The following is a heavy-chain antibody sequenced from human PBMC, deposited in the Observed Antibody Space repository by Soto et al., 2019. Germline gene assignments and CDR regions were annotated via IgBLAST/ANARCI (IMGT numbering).Heavy chain of an antibody. D-gene: IGHD2-2*01. CDR3: ARSTEIYCSSTCCSPPGAYYSDY. J-gene: IGHJ4*02. CDR1: GDSVSSNSAA. V-gene: IGHV6-1*01. Sequence: PSQTLSLTCAISGDSVSSNSAAWNCIRQSPSRGLEWLGRTYYRSKWYNDYAVSVKSRITINPDTSKNQFSLQLNSVTPEDTAVYYCARSTEIYCSSTCCSPPGAYYSDYWGQGTLVTVSS. CDR2: TYYRSKWYN.